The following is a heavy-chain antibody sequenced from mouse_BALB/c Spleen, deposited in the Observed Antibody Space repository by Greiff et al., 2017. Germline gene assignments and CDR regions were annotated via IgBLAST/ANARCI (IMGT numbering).Heavy chain of an antibody. CDR1: GYTFTSYW. D-gene: IGHD1-1*01. CDR2: INPSNGRT. J-gene: IGHJ2*01. Sequence: QVQLQQPGAELVKPGASVKLSCKASGYTFTSYWMHWVKQRPGQGLEWLGEINPSNGRTNYNEKFKSKATLTVDKSSSTAYMQLSSLTSEDSAVYYCARRVVAMDYFDDWGQGTTLTVSS. V-gene: IGHV1S81*02. CDR3: ARRVVAMDYFDD.